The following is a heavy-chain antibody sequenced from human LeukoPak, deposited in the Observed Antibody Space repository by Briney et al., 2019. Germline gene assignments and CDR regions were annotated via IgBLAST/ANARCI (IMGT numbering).Heavy chain of an antibody. CDR2: ISYDGSNK. CDR1: GFTFSTYA. V-gene: IGHV3-30*04. J-gene: IGHJ4*02. CDR3: AKDPGVGGNSGIGPFDY. Sequence: QPGRSLRLSCAASGFTFSTYAMHWVRQAPGKGLEWVAVISYDGSNKYYADSVKGRFTISRDNSKNTLYLQMNSLRAEDTAVYYCAKDPGVGGNSGIGPFDYWGQGTLVTVSS. D-gene: IGHD4-23*01.